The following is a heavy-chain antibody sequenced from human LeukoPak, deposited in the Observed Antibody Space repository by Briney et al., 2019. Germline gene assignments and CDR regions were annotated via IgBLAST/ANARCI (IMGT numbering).Heavy chain of an antibody. CDR2: MNPNSGNT. V-gene: IGHV1-8*01. Sequence: ASVKVSFKASGYTFTSYDINWVRQATGQGLEWMGWMNPNSGNTGYAQKFQGRVTMTRNTSISTAHMELSSLRSEDTAVYYCARATYYDYVWGSPDFDYWGQGTLVTVSS. CDR1: GYTFTSYD. CDR3: ARATYYDYVWGSPDFDY. D-gene: IGHD3-16*01. J-gene: IGHJ4*02.